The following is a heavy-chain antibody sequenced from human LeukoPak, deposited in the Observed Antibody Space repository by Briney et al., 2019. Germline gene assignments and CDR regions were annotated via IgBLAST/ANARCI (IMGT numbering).Heavy chain of an antibody. CDR1: GFTFSYYW. CDR2: IFSGDNT. V-gene: IGHV3-53*01. CDR3: AKTLGEATDY. Sequence: GGSLRLSCAASGFTFSYYWMHWVRQAPGKGLEWVSVIFSGDNTYYADSVKGRFAISRDTSNNTLYLQMNNLRADDTAVYYCAKTLGEATDYWGQGTLVTVSS. J-gene: IGHJ4*02. D-gene: IGHD3-16*01.